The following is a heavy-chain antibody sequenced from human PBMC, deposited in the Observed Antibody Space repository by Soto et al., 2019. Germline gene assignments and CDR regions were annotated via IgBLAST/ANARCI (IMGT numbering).Heavy chain of an antibody. Sequence: PSETLSLTCTVSGGSISSNNYYWGWIRQPPGKGLEWIGSIYYSGSTYYNPSLQTRVTISLDKSKSQFSLKLNSVTAADSAVYFCARLEGLATISYYFDFWGPGALVTVSS. D-gene: IGHD3-9*01. CDR2: IYYSGST. J-gene: IGHJ4*02. V-gene: IGHV4-39*01. CDR1: GGSISSNNYY. CDR3: ARLEGLATISYYFDF.